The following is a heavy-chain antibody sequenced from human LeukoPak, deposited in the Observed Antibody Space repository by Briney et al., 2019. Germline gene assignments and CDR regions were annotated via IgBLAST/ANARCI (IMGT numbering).Heavy chain of an antibody. CDR2: NNGDGSTT. D-gene: IGHD5-12*01. Sequence: PGGSLRLSCVASGFSLSGYWKYWVRQAPGKGLMYISRNNGDGSTTNYADLVKGRFTMSRDNVKNTLYLQMNSLRAEDTAVYYCARDPRNIGLAPWGQGTLVTVSS. V-gene: IGHV3-74*01. CDR1: GFSLSGYW. J-gene: IGHJ5*02. CDR3: ARDPRNIGLAP.